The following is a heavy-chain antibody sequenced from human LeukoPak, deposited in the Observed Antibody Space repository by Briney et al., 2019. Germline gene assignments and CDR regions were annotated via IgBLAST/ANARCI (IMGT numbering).Heavy chain of an antibody. CDR2: MSHSRNS. J-gene: IGHJ4*02. CDR3: ARAGYSSPFDY. CDR1: GYSISSGYY. D-gene: IGHD6-19*01. Sequence: PSETLSLTCKVSGYSISSGYYWAWIRQPPGKGLEWIGTMSHSRNSYYSPSLNSRVTISVDTSKNQFSLRLTSVTTADTAVYYCARAGYSSPFDYWGQGTLVTVSS. V-gene: IGHV4-38-2*02.